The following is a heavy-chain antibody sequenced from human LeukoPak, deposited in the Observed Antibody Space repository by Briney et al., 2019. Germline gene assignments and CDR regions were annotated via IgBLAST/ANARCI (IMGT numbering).Heavy chain of an antibody. CDR1: GFTFRSYL. CDR3: ARDLMSTVTLEVA. D-gene: IGHD4-17*01. V-gene: IGHV3-23*01. CDR2: IRSSGDIT. Sequence: SGGSLRLSCAASGFTFRSYLMSWVRQAPGKGLEWVSSIRSSGDITYYADSVKGRFTISRDNSKNTLYLQMNSLRAEDTAVYYCARDLMSTVTLEVAWGQGTLVTVSS. J-gene: IGHJ5*02.